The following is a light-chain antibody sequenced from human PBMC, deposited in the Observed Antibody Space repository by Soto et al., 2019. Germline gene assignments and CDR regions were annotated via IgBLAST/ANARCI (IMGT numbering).Light chain of an antibody. CDR3: SAWYDSLSAYV. Sequence: QSVLTQPPSASGTPGQRVTISCSGSSSNIGSDFVYWYQQLPGTAPKLLIYHNYQRPSGVPDRFSGSKSGTSGSLAISDLRSEDEADYYCSAWYDSLSAYVFGAGTKLTVL. CDR1: SSNIGSDF. CDR2: HNY. J-gene: IGLJ1*01. V-gene: IGLV1-47*01.